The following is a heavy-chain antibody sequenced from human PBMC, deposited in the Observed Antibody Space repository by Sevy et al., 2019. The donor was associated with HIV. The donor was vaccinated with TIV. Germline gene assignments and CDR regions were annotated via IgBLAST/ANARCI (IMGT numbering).Heavy chain of an antibody. CDR2: IYYSGST. Sequence: SETLSLTCTVSGGSISSSSYYWGWIRQPPGKGLEWIGSIYYSGSTYYNPSLKSRVTLSVDTSKNQFSRKLSSVTAADTAVYYCARHRPIWFGELSPHTLYYYYGMDVWGQGTTVTVSS. J-gene: IGHJ6*02. CDR3: ARHRPIWFGELSPHTLYYYYGMDV. D-gene: IGHD3-10*01. CDR1: GGSISSSSYY. V-gene: IGHV4-39*01.